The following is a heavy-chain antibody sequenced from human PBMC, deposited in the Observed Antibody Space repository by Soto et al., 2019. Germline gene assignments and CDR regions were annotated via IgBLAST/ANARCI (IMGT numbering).Heavy chain of an antibody. CDR2: ISYDGSNK. Sequence: QVQLVASGGGVVQPGRSLRLSCAASGFIFSSYGMHWVRQAPGKGLEWVAVISYDGSNKYYADSVKGRFTISRDNSKNTLYLQMNSLRAEDTAVYYCVAETYDYWGQGTLVTVSS. J-gene: IGHJ4*02. CDR1: GFIFSSYG. CDR3: VAETYDY. V-gene: IGHV3-30*03.